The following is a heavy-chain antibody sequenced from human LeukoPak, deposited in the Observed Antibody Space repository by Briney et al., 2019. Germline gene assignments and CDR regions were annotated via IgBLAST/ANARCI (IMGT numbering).Heavy chain of an antibody. V-gene: IGHV4-34*01. CDR3: ARCSSGHYFGY. Sequence: SETLSLTCAVYGGSFSGYYWSWIRQPPGKGLDWIGEINHSGSTNYNPSLKSRVTISVDTSKNQFSLKLSSVTAADTAVYYCARCSSGHYFGYWGQGTLVTVSS. J-gene: IGHJ4*02. CDR1: GGSFSGYY. CDR2: INHSGST. D-gene: IGHD6-19*01.